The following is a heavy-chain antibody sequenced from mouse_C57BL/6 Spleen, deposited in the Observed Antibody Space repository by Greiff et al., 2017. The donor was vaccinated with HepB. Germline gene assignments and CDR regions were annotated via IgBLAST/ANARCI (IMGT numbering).Heavy chain of an antibody. CDR1: GYTFTSYW. D-gene: IGHD2-2*01. V-gene: IGHV1-61*01. J-gene: IGHJ4*01. Sequence: VKLQQPGAELVRPGSSVKLSCKASGYTFTSYWMDWVKQRPGQGLEWIGNIYPSDSETHYNQKFKDKATLTVDKSSSTAYMQLSSLTSEDSAVYYCARSGYDYYAMDYWGQGTSVTVSS. CDR2: IYPSDSET. CDR3: ARSGYDYYAMDY.